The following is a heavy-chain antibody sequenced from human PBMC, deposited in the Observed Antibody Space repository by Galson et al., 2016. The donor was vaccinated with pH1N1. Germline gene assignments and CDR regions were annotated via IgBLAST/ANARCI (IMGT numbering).Heavy chain of an antibody. CDR3: AKADGYYSGYFDY. CDR1: GFTFDDYA. J-gene: IGHJ4*02. V-gene: IGHV3-9*01. CDR2: ISWNSGNI. Sequence: SLRLSCAASGFTFDDYAMHWVRQAPGKGLEWVSGISWNSGNIGYADSVKGRFTISRDNAKNSLYLQMNSLRAEDTALYYCAKADGYYSGYFDYWGQGTLVTVSS. D-gene: IGHD3-3*01.